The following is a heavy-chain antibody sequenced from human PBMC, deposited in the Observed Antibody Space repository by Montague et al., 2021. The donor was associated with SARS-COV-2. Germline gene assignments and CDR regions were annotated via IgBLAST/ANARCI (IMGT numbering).Heavy chain of an antibody. CDR1: GFSLSTDGMG. J-gene: IGHJ5*02. CDR3: ARTWAYGSGSYGVDP. D-gene: IGHD3-10*01. CDR2: IYWDDDG. V-gene: IGHV2-5*02. Sequence: PALVKSTQTLTLTCIFSGFSLSTDGMGVGWIRQPPGRALEWLALIYWDDDGRYSPSLRSRLTITKDTSKNQVVLTVTNMDPVDTATYYCARTWAYGSGSYGVDPWGQGTLVTVSS.